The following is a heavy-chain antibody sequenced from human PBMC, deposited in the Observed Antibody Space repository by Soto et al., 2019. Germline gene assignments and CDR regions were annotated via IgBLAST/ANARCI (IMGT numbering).Heavy chain of an antibody. Sequence: GESLKISCNASGYSFTSYWISWVRQMPGKGLGWLGRIDPSDSYNHYSPSFQGHVTISADKSISTAYLQWSSLKASDTAMYDCARLHGYGSYYYGVDVWGQCTTVTVAS. D-gene: IGHD3-10*01. V-gene: IGHV5-10-1*01. CDR3: ARLHGYGSYYYGVDV. J-gene: IGHJ6*02. CDR1: GYSFTSYW. CDR2: IDPSDSYN.